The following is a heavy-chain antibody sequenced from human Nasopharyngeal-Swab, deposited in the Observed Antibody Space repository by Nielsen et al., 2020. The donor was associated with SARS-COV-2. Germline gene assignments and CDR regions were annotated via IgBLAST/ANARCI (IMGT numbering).Heavy chain of an antibody. CDR3: ARGGLSYYYYPLDV. CDR1: GGSVSGSS. V-gene: IGHV4-34*01. D-gene: IGHD2-21*01. Sequence: SQTLSLTCGVYGGSVSGSSWSWIRQPPGRGLEWIGDLTHDGSTTYNASFRGRSAITSDRSSNQVSLRVNSMTAADSAPYFCARGGLSYYYYPLDVWGQGTTVTVSS. CDR2: LTHDGST. J-gene: IGHJ6*02.